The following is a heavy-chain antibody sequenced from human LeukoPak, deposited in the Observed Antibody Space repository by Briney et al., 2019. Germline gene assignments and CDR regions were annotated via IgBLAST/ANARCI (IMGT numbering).Heavy chain of an antibody. Sequence: GGSLRLSCTASGFTFSSYSMNWVRQAPGKGLEWVSYISSSGSTIYYADSVKGRFTISRDNAKNSLYLQMNSLRAEDTAVYYCATYSTRNAREFQSWGQGTLVTVSS. CDR2: ISSSGSTI. D-gene: IGHD4-11*01. CDR1: GFTFSSYS. J-gene: IGHJ1*01. CDR3: ATYSTRNAREFQS. V-gene: IGHV3-48*03.